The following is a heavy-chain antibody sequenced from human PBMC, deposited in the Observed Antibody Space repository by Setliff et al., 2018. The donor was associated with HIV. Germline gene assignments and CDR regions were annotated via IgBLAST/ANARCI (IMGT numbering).Heavy chain of an antibody. CDR3: ARGYYNFWSGYYDSRFPNPIDAFDI. CDR1: GYTFTSYG. J-gene: IGHJ3*02. Sequence: ASVKVSCKASGYTFTSYGISWVRQAPGQGLEWMGWISAYNGNTNYAQKLQVRVTMTTDTSTSTAYMELRSLRSDDTAVYYCARGYYNFWSGYYDSRFPNPIDAFDIWGQGTMVTVSS. D-gene: IGHD3-3*01. CDR2: ISAYNGNT. V-gene: IGHV1-18*01.